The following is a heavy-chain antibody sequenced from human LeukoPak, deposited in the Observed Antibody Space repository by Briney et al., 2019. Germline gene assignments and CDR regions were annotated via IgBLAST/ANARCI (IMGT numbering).Heavy chain of an antibody. J-gene: IGHJ4*02. CDR1: GFTFSSYA. Sequence: PGGSLRLSCAASGFTFSSYAMHWVRQAPGKGLEWVAVILFGGSSEYYANSVKGRFTISRDNSKNTLYLQMNSLRPEDTAVYYCARVWSSGSFLMALGYWGQGTLVTVSS. V-gene: IGHV3-30*04. CDR3: ARVWSSGSFLMALGY. CDR2: ILFGGSSE. D-gene: IGHD3-10*01.